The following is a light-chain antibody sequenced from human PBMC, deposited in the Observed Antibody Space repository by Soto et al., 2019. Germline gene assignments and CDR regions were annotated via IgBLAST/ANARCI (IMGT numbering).Light chain of an antibody. J-gene: IGKJ4*01. V-gene: IGKV1-39*01. CDR1: QSISIY. CDR3: QQSYSTLT. Sequence: DIQMTQSPSSLSASVGDRVTITCRASQSISIYLNWYQQKPGKAPKLRIYAASSLQSGVPSRFSGSGSGTEFNLTISSLQPEDFATDYCQQSYSTLTFGGGTKVEIK. CDR2: AAS.